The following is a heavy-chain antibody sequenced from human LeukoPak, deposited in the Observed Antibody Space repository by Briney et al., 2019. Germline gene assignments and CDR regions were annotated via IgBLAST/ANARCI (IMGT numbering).Heavy chain of an antibody. CDR2: ICSSGST. J-gene: IGHJ4*02. V-gene: IGHV4-39*07. D-gene: IGHD1-26*01. CDR3: VKDRGSHVTDY. CDR1: GGSISSNTCY. Sequence: AETLSLTCTVSGGSISSNTCYWGWIRQPPWKGLEWIGTICSSGSTYYNPSLKSRLTISVDTSKNQFSLKLSSVTAADTAIYYCVKDRGSHVTDYWGQGTLVTVSS.